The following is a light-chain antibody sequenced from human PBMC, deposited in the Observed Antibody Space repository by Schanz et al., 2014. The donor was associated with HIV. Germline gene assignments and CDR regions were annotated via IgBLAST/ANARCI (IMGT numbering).Light chain of an antibody. J-gene: IGLJ2*01. CDR1: SSDVGGYNH. CDR2: DVS. CDR3: SSYTTSSTLV. Sequence: QSVLTQPPSASGSPGQSVTISCTGTSSDVGGYNHVSWYQQHPGKAPKLMIYDVSNRPSGVSNRFSGSKSGNTASLTVSGLQADDEADYYCSSYTTSSTLVFGGGTKVTVL. V-gene: IGLV2-14*03.